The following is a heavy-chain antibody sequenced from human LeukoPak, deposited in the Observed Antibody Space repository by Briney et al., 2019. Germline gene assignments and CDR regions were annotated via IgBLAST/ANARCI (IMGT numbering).Heavy chain of an antibody. CDR1: GDSFSSNSAA. CDR3: ARDQQREGGFDY. V-gene: IGHV6-1*01. J-gene: IGHJ4*02. D-gene: IGHD1-1*01. Sequence: QTLSLTCAVSGDSFSSNSAAWDWIRQSPSRGLEWLGRTYYRSKWYNDYAVSVKSLITNNPDTSKNQFSLQLNSVTPEDTAVYYCARDQQREGGFDYWGQGTLVTVSS. CDR2: TYYRSKWYN.